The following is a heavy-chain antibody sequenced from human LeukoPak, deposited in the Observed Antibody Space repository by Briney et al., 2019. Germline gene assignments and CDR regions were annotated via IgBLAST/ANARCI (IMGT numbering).Heavy chain of an antibody. J-gene: IGHJ4*02. D-gene: IGHD3-3*01. CDR2: VSSDGINT. CDR1: GFTFSNFA. CDR3: AKPFGFLEWLYGGYFDS. Sequence: GGSLGLSCSASGFTFSNFAMSWVRQAPGKGLEWVSAVSSDGINTYYTDSLKGRFTISRDNSKNTVFLQMHSLTAEDTAVYYCAKPFGFLEWLYGGYFDSWGQGTLVTVSS. V-gene: IGHV3-23*01.